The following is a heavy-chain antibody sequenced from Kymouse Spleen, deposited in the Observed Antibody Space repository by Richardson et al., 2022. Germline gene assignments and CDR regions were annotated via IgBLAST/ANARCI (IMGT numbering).Heavy chain of an antibody. J-gene: IGHJ4*02. CDR2: IWYDGSNK. CDR3: ARPPYYDILTGPSY. CDR1: GFTFSSYG. D-gene: IGHD3-9*01. V-gene: IGHV3-33*01. Sequence: QVQLVESGGGVVQPGRSLRLSCAASGFTFSSYGMHWVRQAPGKGLEWVAVIWYDGSNKYYADSVKGRFTISRDNSKNTLYLQMNSLRAEDTAVYYCARPPYYDILTGPSYWGQGTLVTVSS.